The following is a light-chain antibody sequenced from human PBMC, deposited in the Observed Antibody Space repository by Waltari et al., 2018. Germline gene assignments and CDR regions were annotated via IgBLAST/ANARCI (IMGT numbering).Light chain of an antibody. CDR3: STWDDSLGGPV. CDR1: SPTIGINS. Sequence: QPVLTQPPSPSGTPGQRVTIPCSGTSPTIGINSIYWFQQLPGTAPKLLIYRNNQMPSGVPDRFSGYKSGTSASLAISGLQSEDEADYYCSTWDDSLGGPVFGGGTKLTVL. V-gene: IGLV1-47*01. J-gene: IGLJ3*02. CDR2: RNN.